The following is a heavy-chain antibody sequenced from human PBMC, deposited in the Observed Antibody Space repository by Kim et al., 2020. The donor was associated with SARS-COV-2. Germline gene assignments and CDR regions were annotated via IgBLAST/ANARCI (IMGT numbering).Heavy chain of an antibody. J-gene: IGHJ4*02. V-gene: IGHV3-23*01. D-gene: IGHD6-13*01. CDR2: GNTT. CDR3: ANPRQPDY. Sequence: GNTTTYAESGTGRFTVSRDKSTNTLCLQMSSLGAEDTAIYYCANPRQPDYWGQGTLVTVSS.